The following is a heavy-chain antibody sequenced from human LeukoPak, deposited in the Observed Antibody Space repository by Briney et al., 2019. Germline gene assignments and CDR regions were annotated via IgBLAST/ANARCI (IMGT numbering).Heavy chain of an antibody. CDR3: ARDSHYYDSSGQFDY. D-gene: IGHD3-22*01. J-gene: IGHJ4*02. Sequence: ASVTVSFMASGYTFTGYYMHWVRQAPGQGLEWMGWINPNSGGTNYAQKFQGWVTMTRDTSISTAYMELSRLGSDDTAVYYCARDSHYYDSSGQFDYWGQGTLVTVSS. CDR1: GYTFTGYY. CDR2: INPNSGGT. V-gene: IGHV1-2*04.